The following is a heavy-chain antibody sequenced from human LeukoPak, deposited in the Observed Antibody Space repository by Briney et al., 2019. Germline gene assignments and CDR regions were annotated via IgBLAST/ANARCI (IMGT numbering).Heavy chain of an antibody. CDR3: ATGDYSGTKPDPIDM. CDR1: GYSFTDYY. Sequence: ASVRVSCKASGYSFTDYYIHWVRQVPGQGLEWMGYITPNSDDTDYAQKFQGRVTMTRDTSINTAYMDLTRLTSGDTAVYFCATGDYSGTKPDPIDMWGQGTMVTVSS. CDR2: ITPNSDDT. D-gene: IGHD3-10*01. V-gene: IGHV1-2*02. J-gene: IGHJ3*02.